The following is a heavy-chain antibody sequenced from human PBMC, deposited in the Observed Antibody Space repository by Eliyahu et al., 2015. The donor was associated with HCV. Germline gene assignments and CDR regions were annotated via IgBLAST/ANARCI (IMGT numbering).Heavy chain of an antibody. V-gene: IGHV1-8*01. CDR3: ARAARLVQLLWGKTAFFDF. Sequence: QVQLLQSGAEMTKPGASVKVSCKASGYXFTNNDINWLRQAPGQGLEWMGWVSPKSGNAAYAQPFQGRVSFTRDTSTDTAYMELSSLQSDDTAVYYCARAARLVQLLWGKTAFFDFWGQGTQVTVSP. D-gene: IGHD3-16*01. CDR2: VSPKSGNA. CDR1: GYXFTNND. J-gene: IGHJ4*02.